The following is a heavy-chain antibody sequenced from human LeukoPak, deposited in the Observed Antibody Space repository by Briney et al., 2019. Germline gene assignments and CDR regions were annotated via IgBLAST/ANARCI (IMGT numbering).Heavy chain of an antibody. V-gene: IGHV3-30*04. Sequence: GGSLRLSCAASGFTFSSYAMHWVRQAPGKGLEWVAAISYDGNNKYYADSVKGRFTISRDNSKNTLYLQMNSLRAEDTAVYYCARDPGLLWFGDRGYYFDYWGQGTLVTVSS. CDR2: ISYDGNNK. D-gene: IGHD3-10*01. CDR1: GFTFSSYA. J-gene: IGHJ4*02. CDR3: ARDPGLLWFGDRGYYFDY.